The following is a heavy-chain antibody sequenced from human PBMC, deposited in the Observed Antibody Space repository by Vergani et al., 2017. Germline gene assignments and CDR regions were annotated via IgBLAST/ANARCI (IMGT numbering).Heavy chain of an antibody. V-gene: IGHV3-9*01. CDR1: GFTFDDYA. CDR2: ISWNSGST. J-gene: IGHJ4*02. CDR3: ARDPHDFWSGHLFDY. Sequence: EVQLVESGGGLVQPGRSLRLSCAASGFTFDDYAMHWVRQAPGKGLEWVSGISWNSGSTGYADSVKGRFTISRDNAKNSLYLQMNSLRAEDTAVYYCARDPHDFWSGHLFDYWGQGTLVTVSS. D-gene: IGHD3-3*01.